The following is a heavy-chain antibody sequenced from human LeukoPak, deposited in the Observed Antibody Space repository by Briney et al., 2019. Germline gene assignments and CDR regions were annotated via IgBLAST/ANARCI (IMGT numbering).Heavy chain of an antibody. J-gene: IGHJ4*02. CDR2: IYSGGST. Sequence: LSGGSLRLSCAASGFTVSSNYMSWVRQAPGKGLEWVSVIYSGGSTYYADSVKGRFTISRDNSKNTLYLQMNSLRAEDTAVYYCAKDRRAAAVYFDYWGQGTLVTVSS. CDR3: AKDRRAAAVYFDY. V-gene: IGHV3-66*01. D-gene: IGHD6-13*01. CDR1: GFTVSSNY.